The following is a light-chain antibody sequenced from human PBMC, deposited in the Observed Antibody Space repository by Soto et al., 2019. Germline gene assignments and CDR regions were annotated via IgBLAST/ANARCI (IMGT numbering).Light chain of an antibody. CDR3: PQRNNWPLT. Sequence: EIGLTQSPATLSLSPGETATLSCRASESLSQHSIAWYQQKPCQAPRLLSYDASYRATGSPARFSGSGSGTDFTLPTSGRDPEDFEIDYSPQRNNWPLTFGQGTRLEIK. V-gene: IGKV3-11*01. CDR1: ESLSQH. CDR2: DAS. J-gene: IGKJ5*01.